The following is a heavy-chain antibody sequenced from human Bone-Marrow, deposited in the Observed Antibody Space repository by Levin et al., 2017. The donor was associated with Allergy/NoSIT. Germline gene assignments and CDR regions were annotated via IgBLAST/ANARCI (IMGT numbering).Heavy chain of an antibody. CDR1: GFSLSTSGMC. Sequence: SGPTLVKPTQTLTLTCTFSGFSLSTSGMCVSWIRQPPGKALEWLARIDWDDDKYYSTSLKTRLTISKDTSNNQVVLTMTNMDPVDTATYYCARIPLGYCRSGDGMDVWGQGTTVTVSS. V-gene: IGHV2-70*11. CDR2: IDWDDDK. D-gene: IGHD2-15*01. CDR3: ARIPLGYCRSGDGMDV. J-gene: IGHJ6*02.